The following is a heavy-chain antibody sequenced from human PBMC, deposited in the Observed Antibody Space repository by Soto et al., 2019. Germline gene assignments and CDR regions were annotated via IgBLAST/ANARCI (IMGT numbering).Heavy chain of an antibody. J-gene: IGHJ4*02. D-gene: IGHD6-13*01. V-gene: IGHV5-10-1*01. CDR2: IDPSDSYT. CDR1: GYSFTSYW. CDR3: ARRRIAAAGTDGQNFDY. Sequence: RGESLKISCKGSGYSFTSYWVSWVRQMPGKGLEWMGRIDPSDSYTNYSPSFQGHVTISADKSISTAYLQWSSLKASDTAMYYCARRRIAAAGTDGQNFDYWGQGTLVTVSS.